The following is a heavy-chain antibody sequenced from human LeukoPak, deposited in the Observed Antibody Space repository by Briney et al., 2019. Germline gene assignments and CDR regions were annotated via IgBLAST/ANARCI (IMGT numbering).Heavy chain of an antibody. V-gene: IGHV1-69*05. J-gene: IGHJ3*02. CDR3: AREVGYCSSTSCYTGGAFDI. CDR1: GGTFSSYA. D-gene: IGHD2-2*02. Sequence: SVKVSCKASGGTFSSYAISWVRPAPGQGLEWMGGIIPIFGTANYAQKFQGRVTITTDESTSTAYMELSSLRSEDTAVYYCAREVGYCSSTSCYTGGAFDIWGQGTMVTVSS. CDR2: IIPIFGTA.